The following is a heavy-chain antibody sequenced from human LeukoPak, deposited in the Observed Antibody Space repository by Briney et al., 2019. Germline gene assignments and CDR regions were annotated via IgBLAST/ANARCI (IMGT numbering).Heavy chain of an antibody. CDR3: AIADYYDSGLFDY. V-gene: IGHV4-59*01. J-gene: IGHJ4*02. CDR2: IYYSGST. Sequence: SETLSLTCTVSGGSISSYYWSWIRQPPGKGLEWIGYIYYSGSTNYNPSLKSRVTISVDTSKNQFSLKLSSVTAADTAVYYCAIADYYDSGLFDYWGQGTLVTVSS. D-gene: IGHD3-22*01. CDR1: GGSISSYY.